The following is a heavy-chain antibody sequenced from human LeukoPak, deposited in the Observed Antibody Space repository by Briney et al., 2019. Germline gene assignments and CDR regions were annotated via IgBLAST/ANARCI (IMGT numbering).Heavy chain of an antibody. J-gene: IGHJ4*02. D-gene: IGHD3-22*01. Sequence: ASETLSLTCTVSGGSISSYYWSWIRQPPGKGLEWIGYIYYSGSTNYNPSLKSRVTISVDTSKNQFSLKLSSVTAADTAVYYCARGGYYRDFDYWGQGTLVTVSS. CDR1: GGSISSYY. V-gene: IGHV4-59*01. CDR3: ARGGYYRDFDY. CDR2: IYYSGST.